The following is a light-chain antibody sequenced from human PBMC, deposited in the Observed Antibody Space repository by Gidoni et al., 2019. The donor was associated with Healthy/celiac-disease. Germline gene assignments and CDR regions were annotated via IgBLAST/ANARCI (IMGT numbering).Light chain of an antibody. CDR3: QQHSNWPPLT. J-gene: IGKJ4*01. CDR2: GAS. V-gene: IGKV3-11*01. CDR1: QSVSSN. Sequence: EIVMTQSPATLSLSPGERATLSCRASQSVSSNLAWYQQKPGQAPRLLIYGASNRATGIPARFSGSGSGTDFTLTISSLESEDFAVYYCQQHSNWPPLTFGGGTKVEIK.